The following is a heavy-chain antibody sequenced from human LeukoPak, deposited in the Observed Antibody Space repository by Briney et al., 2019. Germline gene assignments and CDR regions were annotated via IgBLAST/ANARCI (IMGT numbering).Heavy chain of an antibody. CDR2: IYYSGST. D-gene: IGHD3-10*01. V-gene: IGHV4-61*01. CDR3: ARDGGSGNLNYYYGMDV. Sequence: SETLSLTCTVSGGSISSGSYYWSWIRQPPGKGLEWIGYIYYSGSTNYNSSLKSRVTISVDTSKNQFSLKLNSVTAADTAVYYCARDGGSGNLNYYYGMDVWGQGTTVTVSS. J-gene: IGHJ6*02. CDR1: GGSISSGSYY.